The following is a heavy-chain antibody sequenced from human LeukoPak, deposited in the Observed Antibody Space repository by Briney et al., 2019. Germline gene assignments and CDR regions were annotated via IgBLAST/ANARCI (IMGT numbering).Heavy chain of an antibody. D-gene: IGHD5-12*01. CDR3: ARFGALVATIGNWFDP. J-gene: IGHJ5*02. Sequence: TSETLSFTCSVSGGSISNYFWSWIRQPPGKGLEWIGYIYHGGSTYYNPSLKSRVTISVDTSKNRFSLKLSSVTAADTAVYFCARFGALVATIGNWFDPWGQGTLVTVSS. V-gene: IGHV4-59*01. CDR2: IYHGGST. CDR1: GGSISNYF.